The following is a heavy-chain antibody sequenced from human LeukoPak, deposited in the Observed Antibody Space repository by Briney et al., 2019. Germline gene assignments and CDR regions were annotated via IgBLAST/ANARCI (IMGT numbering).Heavy chain of an antibody. CDR1: GGSISSYY. D-gene: IGHD1-26*01. J-gene: IGHJ3*02. V-gene: IGHV4-4*07. CDR2: FYTGGST. Sequence: SETLSLTCTVSGGSISSYYWSWIRQPAGKGLEWIGRFYTGGSTNYNPSLKGRVTMSVDTSKNQFSLKLSSVTAADTAVYYCARARWEDSAFDIWGQGTMVTVSS. CDR3: ARARWEDSAFDI.